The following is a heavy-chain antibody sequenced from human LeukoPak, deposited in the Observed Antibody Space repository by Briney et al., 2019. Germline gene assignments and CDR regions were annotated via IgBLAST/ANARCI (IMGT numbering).Heavy chain of an antibody. CDR2: IKSKSNGGTT. Sequence: PGGSLRLSCAASGSTFNAAWMNWVRQAPGKGLEWVGRIKSKSNGGTTYFAAPVKDRFAISRDDSKHTVNLQMNSLRAEDTALYYCAKAGRRWLQSPFDYWGQGTLVTVSS. V-gene: IGHV3-15*05. CDR1: GSTFNAAW. CDR3: AKAGRRWLQSPFDY. D-gene: IGHD5-24*01. J-gene: IGHJ4*02.